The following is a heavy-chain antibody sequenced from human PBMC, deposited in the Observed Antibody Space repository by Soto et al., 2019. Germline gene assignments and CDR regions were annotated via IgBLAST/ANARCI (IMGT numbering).Heavy chain of an antibody. J-gene: IGHJ4*01. CDR3: SRGPSIPASGDY. Sequence: QVQLVQSGAEVKKPGASVKVSCKASGYTFTNYGINWVRQAPGQGLEWLGWVSAYNGERRYAQRVQARVIMTTDTSTTTAYMELRSLRSDDTAVYYSSRGPSIPASGDYWGQGTLVTVSS. V-gene: IGHV1-18*01. D-gene: IGHD6-6*01. CDR2: VSAYNGER. CDR1: GYTFTNYG.